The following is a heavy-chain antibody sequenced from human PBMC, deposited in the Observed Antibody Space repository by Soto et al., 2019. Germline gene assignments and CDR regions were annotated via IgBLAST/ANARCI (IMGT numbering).Heavy chain of an antibody. CDR2: ISAYNGNT. Sequence: ASVKVSCKASGYTFTSYGISWVRQAPGQGLEWMGWISAYNGNTNYAQKLQGRVTMTTDTSTSTANMKMRSLRSNDTAEYNCARGGDIVLVPAAMEDYYYGMDVWGQGTTVTVSS. CDR3: ARGGDIVLVPAAMEDYYYGMDV. D-gene: IGHD2-2*01. V-gene: IGHV1-18*01. CDR1: GYTFTSYG. J-gene: IGHJ6*02.